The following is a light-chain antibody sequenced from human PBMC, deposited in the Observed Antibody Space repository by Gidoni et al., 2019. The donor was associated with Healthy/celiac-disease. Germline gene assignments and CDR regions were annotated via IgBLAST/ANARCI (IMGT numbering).Light chain of an antibody. J-gene: IGLJ2*01. V-gene: IGLV3-9*01. Sequence: SYELTQPLSVSVALGQTARITCGGNNIGSKNVHWYQQKPGQAPVLVIYRDSNRPSGIPERFSGSISGNTASLTISRAQAGDEADYCCQVWDSSFVVFGGGTNLTVL. CDR1: NIGSKN. CDR2: RDS. CDR3: QVWDSSFVV.